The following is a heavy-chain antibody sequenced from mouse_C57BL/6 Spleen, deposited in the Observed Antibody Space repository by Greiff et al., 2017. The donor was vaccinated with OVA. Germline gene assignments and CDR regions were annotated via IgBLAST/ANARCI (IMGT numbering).Heavy chain of an antibody. V-gene: IGHV1-82*01. D-gene: IGHD1-1*01. CDR1: GYAFSSSW. CDR3: ERRAYGGMDY. CDR2: IYPGDGDT. Sequence: QVQLQQSGPELVKPGASVKISCKASGYAFSSSWMNWVKQRPGKGLEWLGRIYPGDGDTNYNGKLKGKATLTADKSSSTAYMQLSSLTSEDSAVYCCERRAYGGMDYWGQGTSVTVSA. J-gene: IGHJ4*01.